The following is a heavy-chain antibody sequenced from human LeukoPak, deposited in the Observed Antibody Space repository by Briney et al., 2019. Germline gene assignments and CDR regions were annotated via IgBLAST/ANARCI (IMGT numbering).Heavy chain of an antibody. Sequence: PGGSLRLSCAASGFTFSSYSMNWVRQAPGKGLEWVSYISSSSSTIYYADSVKGRFTISRDNAKNSLYLQMNSLRAEDTAVYYCARDEFQGYCSSTSCRTNMDVWGKGTTVTVSS. V-gene: IGHV3-48*01. CDR3: ARDEFQGYCSSTSCRTNMDV. D-gene: IGHD2-2*01. CDR1: GFTFSSYS. CDR2: ISSSSSTI. J-gene: IGHJ6*03.